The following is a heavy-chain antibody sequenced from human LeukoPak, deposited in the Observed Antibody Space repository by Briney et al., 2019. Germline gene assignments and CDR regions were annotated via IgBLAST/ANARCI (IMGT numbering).Heavy chain of an antibody. V-gene: IGHV3-23*01. CDR3: ARDDSGGPDTAMVTPPYYFDY. CDR1: GFTFSSYA. D-gene: IGHD5-18*01. Sequence: GGSLRLSCAASGFTFSSYAMNWVRQAPGKGLEWVSSIRSDDDRTYYAESVKGRFTISRDNAKNSLYLQMNSLRAEDTAVYYCARDDSGGPDTAMVTPPYYFDYWGQGTLVTVSS. CDR2: IRSDDDRT. J-gene: IGHJ4*02.